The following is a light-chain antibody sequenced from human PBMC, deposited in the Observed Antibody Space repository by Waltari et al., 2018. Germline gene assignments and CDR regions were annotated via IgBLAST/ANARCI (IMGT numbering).Light chain of an antibody. J-gene: IGKJ3*01. V-gene: IGKV3-20*01. CDR1: QSVRSDL. CDR3: QQYGGSPEGFT. CDR2: ATS. Sequence: EVVLTQSPGTLSLSPGDSATLSCRASQSVRSDLLAWYQQKPGRAPRLLIYATSSRATGIPDRFSGSGFGTDFTLTISRLEAEDFAVYYCQQYGGSPEGFTFGPGTTVDFK.